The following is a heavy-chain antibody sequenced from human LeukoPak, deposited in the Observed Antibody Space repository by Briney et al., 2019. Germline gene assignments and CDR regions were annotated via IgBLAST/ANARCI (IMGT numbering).Heavy chain of an antibody. CDR3: ARDPHGYKSGYGWFDP. D-gene: IGHD5-18*01. V-gene: IGHV3-7*01. Sequence: WGSLRLSCRASGFPFSSYWMTWVRQAPGKGLEWVANINPDGSEKDYVDSVKGRFTISRDNAKNSLDLQMNSLRAEDTAVYYCARDPHGYKSGYGWFDPWGQGTMVTVSS. CDR2: INPDGSEK. J-gene: IGHJ5*02. CDR1: GFPFSSYW.